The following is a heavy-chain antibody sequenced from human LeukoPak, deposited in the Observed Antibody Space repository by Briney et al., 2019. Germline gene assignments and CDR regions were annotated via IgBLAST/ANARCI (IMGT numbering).Heavy chain of an antibody. CDR2: ISGSGGST. J-gene: IGHJ4*02. D-gene: IGHD5-24*01. CDR1: GFTFSSYA. Sequence: GGSLRLSCAASGFTFSSYAMSWVGQAPGKGLEWVSAISGSGGSTYYADSVKGRFTISRDNSKNTLCLQMNSLRAEDTAVYYCAKDRLVEMATTPPDYWGQGTLVTVSS. V-gene: IGHV3-23*01. CDR3: AKDRLVEMATTPPDY.